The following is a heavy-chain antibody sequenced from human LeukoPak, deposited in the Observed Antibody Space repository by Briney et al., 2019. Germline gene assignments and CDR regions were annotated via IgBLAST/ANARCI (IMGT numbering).Heavy chain of an antibody. CDR1: GYTFTSYD. D-gene: IGHD1-26*01. CDR3: VRIYGGSYYPYYYYGMDV. V-gene: IGHV1-8*01. Sequence: ASVKVSCKASGYTFTSYDINWVRQATGQGLEWMGWMNPNSGNTGYAQKFQGRVTMTRNTSISTAYMELSSLRSEDTAVYYCVRIYGGSYYPYYYYGMDVWGQGTTVTVSS. CDR2: MNPNSGNT. J-gene: IGHJ6*02.